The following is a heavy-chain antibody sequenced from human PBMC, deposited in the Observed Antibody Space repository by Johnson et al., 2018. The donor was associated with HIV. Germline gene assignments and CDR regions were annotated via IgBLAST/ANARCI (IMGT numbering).Heavy chain of an antibody. J-gene: IGHJ3*02. V-gene: IGHV3-30*02. Sequence: VQLVESGGGVAQPGGSLRLSCAASGFTFSSYGMHWVRQAPGKGLVWVAFIRSDGSNEYYADSVKGRFTISRDNCKNTLYLKINSLRVDDTAVYYCAKTGGGAALDSWGEGTMVTVSS. CDR2: IRSDGSNE. CDR1: GFTFSSYG. D-gene: IGHD3-16*01. CDR3: AKTGGGAALDS.